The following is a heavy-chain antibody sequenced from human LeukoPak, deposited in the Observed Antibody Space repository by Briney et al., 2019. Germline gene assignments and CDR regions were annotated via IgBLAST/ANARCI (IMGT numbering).Heavy chain of an antibody. CDR1: GFTFSSYA. Sequence: PGGSLRLSCAASGFTFSSYAMRWVCQAPGKGLEWVSAISGSGGSTYYADSVKGRFTISRDNSKNTLYLQMNSLRAEDTAVYYCAKEWRAALQYYFDYWGQGTLVTVSS. CDR2: ISGSGGST. CDR3: AKEWRAALQYYFDY. V-gene: IGHV3-23*01. D-gene: IGHD2-15*01. J-gene: IGHJ4*02.